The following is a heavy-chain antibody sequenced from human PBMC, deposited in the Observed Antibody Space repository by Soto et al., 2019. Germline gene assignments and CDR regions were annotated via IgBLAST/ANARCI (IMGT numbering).Heavy chain of an antibody. Sequence: QVQLVQSGAEEKKPGASVKVSCKASGYTFTSYAMHWVRQAPGQTLEWMGWINAGNGNTKYSQKFQGRVTITRDASASTAYMELRSMRSEDTAVYSWARSIVVVTALPYWGQGTLVTVSS. CDR3: ARSIVVVTALPY. V-gene: IGHV1-3*05. CDR1: GYTFTSYA. J-gene: IGHJ4*02. CDR2: INAGNGNT. D-gene: IGHD2-21*02.